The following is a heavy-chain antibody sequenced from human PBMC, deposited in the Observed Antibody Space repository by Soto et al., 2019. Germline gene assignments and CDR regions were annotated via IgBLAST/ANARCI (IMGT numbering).Heavy chain of an antibody. CDR2: ISSSSSYV. CDR1: GFTFSSYS. D-gene: IGHD3-16*01. V-gene: IGHV3-21*01. J-gene: IGHJ6*02. Sequence: EVQLVESGGGLVKPGGSLRLSCAASGFTFSSYSMNWVRQAPGKGLEWVSSISSSSSYVYYADSVKGRFTISRDNAKNSLYVQMNSLRVEDTAVYYCARDPLGGYCYGMDVWGQGTTVTVSS. CDR3: ARDPLGGYCYGMDV.